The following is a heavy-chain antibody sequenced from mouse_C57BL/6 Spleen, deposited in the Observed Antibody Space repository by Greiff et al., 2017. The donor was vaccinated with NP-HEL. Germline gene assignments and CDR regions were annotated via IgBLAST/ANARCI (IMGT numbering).Heavy chain of an antibody. CDR2: IDPSDSYT. V-gene: IGHV1-50*01. CDR1: GYTFTSYW. CDR3: ARRWTGERYFDV. Sequence: QVQLQQPGAELVKPGASVKLSCKASGYTFTSYWMQWVKQRPGQGLEWIGEIDPSDSYTNYNQKFKGKATLTEDTSSSTAYMQLSSLTSEDSAVYYCARRWTGERYFDVWGTGTTVTVSS. J-gene: IGHJ1*03. D-gene: IGHD4-1*01.